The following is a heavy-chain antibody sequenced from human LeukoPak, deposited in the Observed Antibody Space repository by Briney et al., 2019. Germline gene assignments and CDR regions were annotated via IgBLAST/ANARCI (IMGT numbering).Heavy chain of an antibody. CDR3: ARDRGTAVTVFDY. J-gene: IGHJ4*02. V-gene: IGHV1-18*01. CDR2: ISAYNGNT. D-gene: IGHD4-17*01. Sequence: ASVKVSCKASGYTFTNYGISWVRQAPGQGLEWMGWISAYNGNTNYAQQLQGRVTMTTDTSTSTAYMELRNLRSDDTAVYYCARDRGTAVTVFDYWGQGTLVPVSS. CDR1: GYTFTNYG.